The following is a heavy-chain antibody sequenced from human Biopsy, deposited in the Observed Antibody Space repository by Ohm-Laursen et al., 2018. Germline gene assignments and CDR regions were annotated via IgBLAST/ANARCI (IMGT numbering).Heavy chain of an antibody. D-gene: IGHD4-11*01. J-gene: IGHJ2*01. V-gene: IGHV3-23*01. CDR2: FSGSGGST. CDR3: AKGNGAYTNYGWYFDL. Sequence: SLRLSCAATGFTFDAYTMSWVRRAPGKGLEWVSAFSGSGGSTYYADSVKGRFTISRDNSKNTLFLQMNSLRAEDTAVYYCAKGNGAYTNYGWYFDLWGRGTLVTVSS. CDR1: GFTFDAYT.